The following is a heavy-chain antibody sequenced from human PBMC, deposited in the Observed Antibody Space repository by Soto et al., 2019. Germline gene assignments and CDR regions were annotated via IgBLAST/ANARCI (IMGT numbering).Heavy chain of an antibody. V-gene: IGHV3-11*06. CDR3: ARTTYYYGSGSYPQDY. Sequence: GGTQNLSCAASEFHFRDYDMTWIRQEQGKGMEWVSYISSSSRHTNYADSVKGRFTISRDNAKNSLYLQMNSLRAEDTAVYYCARTTYYYGSGSYPQDYWGQGTLVTVSS. CDR2: ISSSSRHT. CDR1: EFHFRDYD. D-gene: IGHD3-10*01. J-gene: IGHJ4*02.